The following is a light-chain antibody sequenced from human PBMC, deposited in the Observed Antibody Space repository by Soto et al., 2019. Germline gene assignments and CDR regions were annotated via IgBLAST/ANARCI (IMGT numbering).Light chain of an antibody. CDR1: QDISNY. V-gene: IGKV1-33*01. CDR3: QQYDNLLIT. CDR2: DAS. Sequence: DIQMTQSPSSLSASVGDRVTITCQASQDISNYLNWYQQKPGKAPKLLSYDASNLETGVPSRFSGSGSGTDFTFTISSLQPEDIATYYCQQYDNLLITCGQGTRLEIK. J-gene: IGKJ5*01.